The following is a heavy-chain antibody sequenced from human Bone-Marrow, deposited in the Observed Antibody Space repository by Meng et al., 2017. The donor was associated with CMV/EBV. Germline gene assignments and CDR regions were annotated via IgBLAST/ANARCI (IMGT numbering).Heavy chain of an antibody. J-gene: IGHJ5*02. Sequence: YVFTSYGISWMRQAPGQGLEWMGWISAYNGNTNYAQKLQGRVTMTTDTSTSTAYMELRSLRSDDTAVYYCARDDSVVVPAANNWFDPWGQGTLVTVSS. CDR1: YVFTSYG. D-gene: IGHD2-2*01. V-gene: IGHV1-18*01. CDR3: ARDDSVVVPAANNWFDP. CDR2: ISAYNGNT.